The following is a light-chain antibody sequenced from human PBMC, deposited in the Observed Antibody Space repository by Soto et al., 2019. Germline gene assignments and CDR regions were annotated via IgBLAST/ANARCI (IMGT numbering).Light chain of an antibody. V-gene: IGKV3-20*01. CDR3: QQYGSSGT. CDR2: GVS. J-gene: IGKJ1*01. Sequence: EVVLTQSPGTLSLSPGEGATLSCRASQSVSSSYLAWYQQKPGQTPRLLIHGVSSRATGIPDRFSGSGSGTDFTLTISRLEPEDFAVYYCQQYGSSGTFGQGTKVDIK. CDR1: QSVSSSY.